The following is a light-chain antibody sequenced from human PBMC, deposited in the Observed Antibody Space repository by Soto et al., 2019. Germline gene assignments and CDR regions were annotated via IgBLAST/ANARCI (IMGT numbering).Light chain of an antibody. V-gene: IGKV1-9*01. CDR2: AAS. CDR1: QGISSF. CDR3: QQFDAYPST. J-gene: IGKJ4*01. Sequence: IQLTQSPSSLSASVGDRVTITCRASQGISSFLAWYQQKPGKAPNLLIYAASTLQTGVPSRFSGGGSGTDFTLTIDNLQPEDFATYYCQQFDAYPSTFGGGTKVE.